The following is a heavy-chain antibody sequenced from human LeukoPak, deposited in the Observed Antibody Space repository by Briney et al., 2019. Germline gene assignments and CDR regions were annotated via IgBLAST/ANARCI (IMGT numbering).Heavy chain of an antibody. J-gene: IGHJ4*02. D-gene: IGHD3-22*01. Sequence: ASVKVSCKASGYTFTSYYMHWVRQAPGQGLEWMGIINPSGGSTSYAQKFQGRVTMTRDTSISTAYMELSRLRSDDTAVYYCARLPYYYDSSGYIMPTEFDYWGQGTLVTVSS. CDR1: GYTFTSYY. CDR2: INPSGGST. CDR3: ARLPYYYDSSGYIMPTEFDY. V-gene: IGHV1-46*01.